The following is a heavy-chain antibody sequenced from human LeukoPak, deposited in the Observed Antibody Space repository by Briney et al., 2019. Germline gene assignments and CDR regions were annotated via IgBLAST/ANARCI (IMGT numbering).Heavy chain of an antibody. Sequence: PSETLSLTCAVSGGSISSGGYSSSWIRQPPGKGLEWIGYMYYSGCTYYNPSLKSRVTILVDKSKNQFSLKLSSVTAADTAVYYCASQQLGYDYYFDYWGQGTLVTVSS. CDR2: MYYSGCT. V-gene: IGHV4-30-4*07. J-gene: IGHJ4*02. D-gene: IGHD6-13*01. CDR1: GGSISSGGYS. CDR3: ASQQLGYDYYFDY.